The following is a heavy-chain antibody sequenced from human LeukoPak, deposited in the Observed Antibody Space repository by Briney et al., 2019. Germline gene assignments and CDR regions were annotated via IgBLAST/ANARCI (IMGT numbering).Heavy chain of an antibody. CDR2: IYYSGST. V-gene: IGHV4-59*01. D-gene: IGHD6-6*01. Sequence: SSETLSLTCTVSGVSISSYYWSWIRQPPGKGLEWIGYIYYSGSTNYNPSLKSRVTISVDTSKNQFSLKLSSVTAADTAVYYCARDRRSFPYSSSPSFDYWGQGTLVTVSS. J-gene: IGHJ4*02. CDR1: GVSISSYY. CDR3: ARDRRSFPYSSSPSFDY.